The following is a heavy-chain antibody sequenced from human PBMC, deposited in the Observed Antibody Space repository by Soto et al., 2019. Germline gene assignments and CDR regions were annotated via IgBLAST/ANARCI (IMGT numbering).Heavy chain of an antibody. J-gene: IGHJ5*02. Sequence: GESLKISCKGSGYIFTSYWICCCRQMPVKVLEWMGIIYPGDSDTRYSPSFQGQVTISADKSISTAYLQWSSLKASDTAMYYCAREPYYDILTGWFDPWGQGTLVTVSS. CDR3: AREPYYDILTGWFDP. D-gene: IGHD3-9*01. CDR2: IYPGDSDT. V-gene: IGHV5-51*01. CDR1: GYIFTSYW.